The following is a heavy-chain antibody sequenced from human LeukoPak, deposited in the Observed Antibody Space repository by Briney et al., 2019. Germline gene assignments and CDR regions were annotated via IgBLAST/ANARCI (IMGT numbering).Heavy chain of an antibody. J-gene: IGHJ6*02. CDR1: GGSISSYY. CDR3: ARANSGCDSPYYYYYYGMDV. CDR2: IYTSGST. V-gene: IGHV4-4*07. Sequence: PSETLSLTCTVSGGSISSYYWSWIRQPAGKGLEWIGRIYTSGSTNYNPSLKSRVTMSVDTSKNQFSLKLSSVTAADTAVYYCARANSGCDSPYYYYYYGMDVWGQGTTVTVSS. D-gene: IGHD5-12*01.